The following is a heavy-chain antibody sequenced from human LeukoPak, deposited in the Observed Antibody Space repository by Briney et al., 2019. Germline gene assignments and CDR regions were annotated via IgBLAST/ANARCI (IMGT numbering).Heavy chain of an antibody. CDR2: ISTKADGGTT. Sequence: GXSLRLSCAASGFTFSSYGMHWVRQAPGKGLEWVGRISTKADGGTTDYAAPVKGRFTISRDDSKNTLYLQMNSLKTEDTAVYYCIKSSGDWHWGQGTLVTVSS. V-gene: IGHV3-15*07. CDR1: GFTFSSYG. CDR3: IKSSGDWH. D-gene: IGHD2-21*02. J-gene: IGHJ4*02.